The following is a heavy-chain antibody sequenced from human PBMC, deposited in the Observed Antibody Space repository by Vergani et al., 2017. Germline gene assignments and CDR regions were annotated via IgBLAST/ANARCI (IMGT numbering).Heavy chain of an antibody. V-gene: IGHV3-30-3*01. D-gene: IGHD2-2*02. J-gene: IGHJ4*02. CDR3: VRDRGLCAGGRCYTGAWDY. CDR2: ISFDGTNE. CDR1: GFALNRHA. Sequence: QVQLVESGGGVVQPGTSLRLSCVVSGFALNRHAMYWVRQAPGKGLEWVVGISFDGTNEYYPDLVKGRFTISRDIAKNTLYLQVRSLRLEDTGVYHCVRDRGLCAGGRCYTGAWDYWGQGTLVTVSS.